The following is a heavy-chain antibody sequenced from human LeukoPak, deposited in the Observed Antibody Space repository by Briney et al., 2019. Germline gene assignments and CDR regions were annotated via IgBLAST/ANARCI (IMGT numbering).Heavy chain of an antibody. D-gene: IGHD3-10*02. J-gene: IGHJ4*01. V-gene: IGHV3-48*03. Sequence: QPGGSLRLSCAASGFTFSSFEMNWVREAPGKGLEWFSYISSSGSTIYYADSVKGRFTISRDNAKNSLCLHINSLRAEDTAVYYCARCSGNGLWRSTFDSWGHGTLVTVSS. CDR1: GFTFSSFE. CDR2: ISSSGSTI. CDR3: ARCSGNGLWRSTFDS.